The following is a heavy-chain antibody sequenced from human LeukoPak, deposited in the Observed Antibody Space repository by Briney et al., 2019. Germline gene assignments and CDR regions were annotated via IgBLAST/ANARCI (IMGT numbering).Heavy chain of an antibody. CDR3: ARACSSWYGSGITVAGAFDY. Sequence: GGSLRLSCAASGFTFSSYAMHWVRQAPGKGLEGVAVTSYDESNKYHADSVRGRFTISRDNSKNTLYLQMNSLRGEDTAVYYCARACSSWYGSGITVAGAFDYWGQGTLVTVSS. D-gene: IGHD6-13*01. CDR1: GFTFSSYA. V-gene: IGHV3-30*04. J-gene: IGHJ4*02. CDR2: TSYDESNK.